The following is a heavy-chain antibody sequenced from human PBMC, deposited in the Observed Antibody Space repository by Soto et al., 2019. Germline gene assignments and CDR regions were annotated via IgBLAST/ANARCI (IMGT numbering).Heavy chain of an antibody. V-gene: IGHV3-30*09. CDR3: AKATATGGGAFDI. D-gene: IGHD2-8*02. J-gene: IGHJ3*02. CDR2: ISHDGDKE. Sequence: PGGSLRLSCEASGFTFSTYAMHWVRQTPGKGLEWLAVISHDGDKEHISDSVKGRFAISRDISKNTVFLQMNSLTAGDTAVYYCAKATATGGGAFDICGQGTVVTVSS. CDR1: GFTFSTYA.